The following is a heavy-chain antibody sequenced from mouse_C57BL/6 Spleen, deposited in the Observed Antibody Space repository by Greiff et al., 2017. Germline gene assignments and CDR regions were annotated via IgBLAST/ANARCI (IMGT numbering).Heavy chain of an antibody. J-gene: IGHJ4*01. Sequence: EVHLVESGGGLVQPGGSLSLSCAASGFTFTDYYMSWVRQPSGKALEWLGFIRNKANGYTTEYSASVKGRFTISRDNSQSILYLQMNALRAEDSATYYCARPRDFYYAMDYWGQGTSVTVSS. V-gene: IGHV7-3*01. CDR2: IRNKANGYTT. D-gene: IGHD3-3*01. CDR3: ARPRDFYYAMDY. CDR1: GFTFTDYY.